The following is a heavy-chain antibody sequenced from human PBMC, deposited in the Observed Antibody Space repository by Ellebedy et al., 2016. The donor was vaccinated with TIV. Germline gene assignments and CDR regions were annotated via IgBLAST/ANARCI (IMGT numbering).Heavy chain of an antibody. CDR3: ATVPMVRGVITNFDY. CDR1: RYTLTELS. Sequence: ASVKVSXKVSRYTLTELSMHWVRQAPGKGLEWMGGFDPEDGETIYAQKFQGRVTMTEDTSTDTAYMELSSLRSEDTAVYYCATVPMVRGVITNFDYWGQGTLVTVSS. J-gene: IGHJ4*02. V-gene: IGHV1-24*01. D-gene: IGHD3-10*01. CDR2: FDPEDGET.